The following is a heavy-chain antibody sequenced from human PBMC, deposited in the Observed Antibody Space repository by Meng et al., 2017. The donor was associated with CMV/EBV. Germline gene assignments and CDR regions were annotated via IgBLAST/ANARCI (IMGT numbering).Heavy chain of an antibody. CDR3: ARTPVLWFGEFDEFDY. CDR1: GLTVSGNY. V-gene: IGHV3-66*02. CDR2: IYSGGST. Sequence: SGLTVSGNYMSWVRQAPGKGLGWVSVIYSGGSTYYAGSVKGRFTVSRDDSKNTLYLQMNSLRAEDTAVYYCARTPVLWFGEFDEFDYWGQGTLVTVSS. D-gene: IGHD3-10*01. J-gene: IGHJ4*02.